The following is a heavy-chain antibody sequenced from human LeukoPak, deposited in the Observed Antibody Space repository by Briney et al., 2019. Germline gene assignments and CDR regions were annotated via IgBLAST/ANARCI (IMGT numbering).Heavy chain of an antibody. CDR2: IFYSGGT. Sequence: PSETLSLTCTVPGGAISGYYWSWIRQPPGKGLEWIGYIFYSGGTNYNPSLKSRVTISVDTSKNQFSLKLSSVTAADTAVYYCARDRDRAFDIWGQGTRVPVSS. V-gene: IGHV4-59*01. J-gene: IGHJ3*02. D-gene: IGHD3-10*01. CDR3: ARDRDRAFDI. CDR1: GGAISGYY.